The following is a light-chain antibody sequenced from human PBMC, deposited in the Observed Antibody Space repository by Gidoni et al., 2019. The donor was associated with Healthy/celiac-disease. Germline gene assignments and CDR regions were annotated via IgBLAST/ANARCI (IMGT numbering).Light chain of an antibody. Sequence: DIHMTQSPSSLSASVGDRVTITCQASQDISNYLNWYQQKPGKAPKLLIYDASNLETGVPSRFSGSGSGTDFTFTISSLQPEDIATYYCQQYDNRITFGGGTKVEIK. J-gene: IGKJ4*01. V-gene: IGKV1-33*01. CDR2: DAS. CDR1: QDISNY. CDR3: QQYDNRIT.